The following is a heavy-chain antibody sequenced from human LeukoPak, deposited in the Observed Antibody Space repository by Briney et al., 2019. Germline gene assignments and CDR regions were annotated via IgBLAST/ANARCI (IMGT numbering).Heavy chain of an antibody. CDR1: GFTFSSYA. Sequence: GGSLRLSCATSGFTFSSYAMHWVRQAPGKGLEWVAVISYDGSNKYYADSVKGRFTISRDNSKNTLYLQMNSLRAEDTAVYYCARDGAESKLAAAGRGGFDYWGQGTLVTVSS. CDR3: ARDGAESKLAAAGRGGFDY. D-gene: IGHD6-13*01. J-gene: IGHJ4*02. CDR2: ISYDGSNK. V-gene: IGHV3-30-3*01.